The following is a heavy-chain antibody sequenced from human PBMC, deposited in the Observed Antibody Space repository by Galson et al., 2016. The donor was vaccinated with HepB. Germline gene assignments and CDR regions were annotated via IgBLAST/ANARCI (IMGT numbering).Heavy chain of an antibody. CDR1: GFTFTSSA. Sequence: SVKVSCKASGFTFTSSAVRWVRQARGQRLEWIGWIVVGSGNTNYAQKFQERVTFTRDMSTSTAYMELSSLRSEDTAVYYCAADKDYTTQNYFDYWGQGTLVAVSS. CDR2: IVVGSGNT. V-gene: IGHV1-58*01. J-gene: IGHJ4*02. D-gene: IGHD4-11*01. CDR3: AADKDYTTQNYFDY.